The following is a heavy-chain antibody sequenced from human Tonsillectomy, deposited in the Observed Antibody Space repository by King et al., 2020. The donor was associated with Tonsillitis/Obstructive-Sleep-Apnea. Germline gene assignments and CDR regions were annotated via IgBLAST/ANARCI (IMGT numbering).Heavy chain of an antibody. D-gene: IGHD6-6*01. CDR2: INPSGGST. J-gene: IGHJ4*02. Sequence: QLVQSGAEVKKPGASVKVSCKASGYTFTSYYIHWVRQAPGQGLEWMGIINPSGGSTSYEQKFQGRVTRTRDTPTSTVYMELSSLRSEETAVYYCARDGSVATRPLDYWGQGTLVTVSS. CDR1: GYTFTSYY. V-gene: IGHV1-46*01. CDR3: ARDGSVATRPLDY.